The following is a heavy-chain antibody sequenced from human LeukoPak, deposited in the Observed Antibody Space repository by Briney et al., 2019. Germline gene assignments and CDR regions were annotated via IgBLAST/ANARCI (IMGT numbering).Heavy chain of an antibody. Sequence: GGSLRLSCAVSGITLSNYGMSWVRQAPGKGLEWVAGLSGSGGGTNYADSVQGRFTIPRDNPKNTLYLQMNSLRAEDTAVYFCAKRGVVIRVFLVGFHKEAYYFDSWGQGALVTVSS. J-gene: IGHJ4*02. V-gene: IGHV3-23*01. CDR2: LSGSGGGT. CDR1: GITLSNYG. D-gene: IGHD3-10*01. CDR3: AKRGVVIRVFLVGFHKEAYYFDS.